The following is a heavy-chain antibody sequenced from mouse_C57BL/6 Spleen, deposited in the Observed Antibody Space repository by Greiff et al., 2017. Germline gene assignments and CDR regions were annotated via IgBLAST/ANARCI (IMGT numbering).Heavy chain of an antibody. CDR3: ASPSYGSSYLY. CDR2: IDPEDGET. CDR1: GFNIKDYY. Sequence: VQLQQSGAELVKPGASVKLSCTASGFNIKDYYMHWVKQRTEQGLEWIGRIDPEDGETKYAPKFPGKATITADTSSNTAYLQLSSLTSEDTAVYYCASPSYGSSYLYWGQGTTLTVSS. J-gene: IGHJ2*01. V-gene: IGHV14-2*01. D-gene: IGHD1-1*01.